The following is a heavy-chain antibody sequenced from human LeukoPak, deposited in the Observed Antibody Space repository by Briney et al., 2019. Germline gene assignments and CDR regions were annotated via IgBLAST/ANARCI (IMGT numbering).Heavy chain of an antibody. CDR2: INAGNGNT. CDR3: ARDLALLWFGELSH. D-gene: IGHD3-10*01. J-gene: IGHJ4*02. V-gene: IGHV1-3*01. CDR1: GYTFTSYG. Sequence: ASVKVSCKASGYTFTSYGISWVRQAPGQRLEWMGWINAGNGNTKYSQKFQGRVTITRDTSASTAYMELSSLRSEDTAVYYCARDLALLWFGELSHWGQGTLVTVSS.